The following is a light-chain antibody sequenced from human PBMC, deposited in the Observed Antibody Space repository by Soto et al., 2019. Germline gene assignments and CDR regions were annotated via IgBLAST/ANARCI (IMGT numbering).Light chain of an antibody. CDR3: QRYSNWPRT. Sequence: EIVMTQSPATLSVSPGERATLSCRSSQSVSILLDWYQQKPDQATRLIIHGASTKATGISAWFGGSWCGEVFTPTSSMLQSEDVAVYCRQRYSNWPRTFGQGTKVDIK. V-gene: IGKV3D-15*01. CDR2: GAS. J-gene: IGKJ1*01. CDR1: QSVSIL.